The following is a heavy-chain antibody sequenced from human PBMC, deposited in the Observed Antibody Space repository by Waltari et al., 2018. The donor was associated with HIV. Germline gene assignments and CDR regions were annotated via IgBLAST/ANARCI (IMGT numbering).Heavy chain of an antibody. J-gene: IGHJ4*02. CDR2: INHSGST. CDR1: GGSFSGYY. V-gene: IGHV4-34*01. Sequence: QVQLQQWGAGLLKPSETLSLTCAVYGGSFSGYYWSWIRQPPGKGLGWIGEINHSGSTNYNPSLKSRVTISVDTSKNQFSLKLSSVTAADTAVYYCARSSGVIVATIPFDYWGQGTLVTVSS. CDR3: ARSSGVIVATIPFDY. D-gene: IGHD5-12*01.